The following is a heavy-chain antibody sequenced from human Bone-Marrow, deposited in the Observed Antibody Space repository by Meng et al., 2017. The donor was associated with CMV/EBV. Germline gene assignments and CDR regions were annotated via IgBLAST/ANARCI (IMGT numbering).Heavy chain of an antibody. J-gene: IGHJ6*02. CDR2: IRYDVSNK. CDR3: AKDSSYYYGSGSYLMYYYYGMDV. CDR1: GFTFSSYD. V-gene: IGHV3-30*02. D-gene: IGHD3-10*01. Sequence: GRSLRPSCAASGFTFSSYDLHWVRQAPGKGLEWVAFIRYDVSNKYYADSVKGRFTISRDNSMNTLYLQMNSLRAEDTAVYYCAKDSSYYYGSGSYLMYYYYGMDVWGQGTTVTVSS.